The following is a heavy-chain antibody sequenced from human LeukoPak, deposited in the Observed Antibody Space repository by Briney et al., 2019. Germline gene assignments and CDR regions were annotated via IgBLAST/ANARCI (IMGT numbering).Heavy chain of an antibody. D-gene: IGHD6-13*01. CDR1: GYTFTGYY. J-gene: IGHJ5*02. CDR2: INPNSGGT. V-gene: IGHV1-2*02. Sequence: GASVKVSCKASGYTFTGYYMHWVRQAPGQGLEWMGWINPNSGGTNYAQKFQGRVTMTRDTSISTAYMELSRLRSDDTAVYYCARNAAAGTNWFDPWGQGTLVTVSS. CDR3: ARNAAAGTNWFDP.